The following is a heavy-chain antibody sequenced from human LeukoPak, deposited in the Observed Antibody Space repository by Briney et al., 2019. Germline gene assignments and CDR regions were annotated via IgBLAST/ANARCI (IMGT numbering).Heavy chain of an antibody. V-gene: IGHV4-4*07. CDR2: IYTSGST. CDR3: AGSRSELIKLWTFDY. CDR1: GGSISSYY. D-gene: IGHD5-18*01. J-gene: IGHJ4*02. Sequence: PSETLSLTCTVSGGSISSYYWSWIRQPAGKGLEWIGRIYTSGSTNYNPSLKSRVTMSVDTSKNQFSLKLSSVTAADTAVYYCAGSRSELIKLWTFDYWGQGTLVTVSS.